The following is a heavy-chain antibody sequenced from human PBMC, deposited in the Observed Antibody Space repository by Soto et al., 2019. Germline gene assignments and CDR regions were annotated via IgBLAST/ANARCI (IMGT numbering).Heavy chain of an antibody. J-gene: IGHJ4*02. D-gene: IGHD3-10*01. Sequence: ASVKVSCKASGYTFTSYGISWVRQAPGQGLEWMGWISAYNGNTNYAQKLQGRVTMATDTSTSTAYMELRSLRSDDTAVYYCARGRGRYYGSGSPALDYWGQGTLVPVSS. CDR1: GYTFTSYG. CDR3: ARGRGRYYGSGSPALDY. V-gene: IGHV1-18*01. CDR2: ISAYNGNT.